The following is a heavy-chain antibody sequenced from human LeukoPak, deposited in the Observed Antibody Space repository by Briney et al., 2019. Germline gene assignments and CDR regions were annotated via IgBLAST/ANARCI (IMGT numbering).Heavy chain of an antibody. CDR3: ARDRGGYYGSGSYGTDY. V-gene: IGHV3-66*01. CDR1: GFTVSSNY. Sequence: GGSLRLSCAASGFTVSSNYMSWVRQAPGKGLEWVSVIYSGGSTYYADSVKGRFTISRDNSKNSMYLQMNSLRAEDTAVYYWARDRGGYYGSGSYGTDYWGQGTLVTVSS. J-gene: IGHJ4*02. D-gene: IGHD3-10*01. CDR2: IYSGGST.